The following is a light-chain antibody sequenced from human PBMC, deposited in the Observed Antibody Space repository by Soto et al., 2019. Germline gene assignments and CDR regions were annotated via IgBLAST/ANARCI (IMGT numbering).Light chain of an antibody. V-gene: IGKV3-15*01. Sequence: PGERVPLSFRSSQTVSISSLTCCHQKPGQAPVLLIYCASTRATGIPARFSGSGSGTEFTLTISSMQSEDFAVYYCQQYNNWHRTFGQGTKVDIK. CDR3: QQYNNWHRT. CDR1: QTVSIS. CDR2: CAS. J-gene: IGKJ1*01.